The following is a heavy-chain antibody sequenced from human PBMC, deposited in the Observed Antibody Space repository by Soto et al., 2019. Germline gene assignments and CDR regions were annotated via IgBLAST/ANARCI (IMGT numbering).Heavy chain of an antibody. V-gene: IGHV4-34*01. J-gene: IGHJ6*01. CDR1: VGSFSVYY. CDR2: INHSGST. Sequence: SETLCITCAFYVGSFSVYYWSWIRQPPGKGLEWIGEINHSGSTNYNPSLKSRVTISVDTSKNQFSLKLSSVTAADTAVYYCARGVPAAILTPRGGMDVWGQGTTVTVSS. D-gene: IGHD2-2*02. CDR3: ARGVPAAILTPRGGMDV.